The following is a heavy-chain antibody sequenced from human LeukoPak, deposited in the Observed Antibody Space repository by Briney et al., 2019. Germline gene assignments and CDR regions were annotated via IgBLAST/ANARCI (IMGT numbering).Heavy chain of an antibody. CDR3: ARLRGYSYGMAFDY. J-gene: IGHJ4*02. D-gene: IGHD5-18*01. CDR2: IYTSGST. V-gene: IGHV4-4*07. CDR1: GGSISSYY. Sequence: PSETLSLTCTVSGGSISSYYGSWIRQPAGGGREWIGRIYTSGSTNYNPSLKSRVTMSEDTSKNQFSLKLSSVTAADTAVYYCARLRGYSYGMAFDYWGQGTLVTVSS.